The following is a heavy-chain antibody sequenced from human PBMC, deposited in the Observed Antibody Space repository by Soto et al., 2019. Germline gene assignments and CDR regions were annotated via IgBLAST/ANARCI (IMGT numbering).Heavy chain of an antibody. CDR1: GFTFKNAW. V-gene: IGHV3-15*07. CDR3: VTTVAATGSFDY. D-gene: IGHD6-13*01. Sequence: GGSLRLSCAASGFTFKNAWMNWVRQGPGEGLEWVGRIKSKTHGGTTDYAAPVKGRFTVSRDDSTNTLFLQMNSLKTEDTAVYYCVTTVAATGSFDYWGQGALVTVSS. J-gene: IGHJ4*02. CDR2: IKSKTHGGTT.